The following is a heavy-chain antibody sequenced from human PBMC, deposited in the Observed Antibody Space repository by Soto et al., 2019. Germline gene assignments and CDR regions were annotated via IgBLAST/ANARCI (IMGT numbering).Heavy chain of an antibody. CDR3: ARGRQQLVENWFDP. D-gene: IGHD6-6*01. V-gene: IGHV1-2*02. CDR1: GYTFTGYY. CDR2: INPNSGGT. J-gene: IGHJ5*02. Sequence: ASVKVSCKASGYTFTGYYMHWVRQAPGQGLEWMGWINPNSGGTNYAQKFQGRVTMTRDTPISTAYMELSRLRSDDTAVYYCARGRQQLVENWFDPWGQGTLVTVSS.